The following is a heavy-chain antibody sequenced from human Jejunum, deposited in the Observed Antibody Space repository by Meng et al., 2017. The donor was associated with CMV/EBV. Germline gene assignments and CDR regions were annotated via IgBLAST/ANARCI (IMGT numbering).Heavy chain of an antibody. V-gene: IGHV4-39*07. CDR1: GDSISRTAYY. J-gene: IGHJ2*01. Sequence: VSGDSISRTAYYWGWMRQHPGKGLEWIRTIYYYGGSTYYNPSLNSGVTISVDTSNNQFSLKLYSVTAADTAVYYCARMEKGRYFDLWGRGTLVTVSS. CDR3: ARMEKGRYFDL. D-gene: IGHD3-3*01. CDR2: IYYYGGST.